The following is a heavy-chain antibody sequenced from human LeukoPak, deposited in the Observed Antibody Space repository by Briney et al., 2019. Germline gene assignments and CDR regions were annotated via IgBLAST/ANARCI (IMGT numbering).Heavy chain of an antibody. V-gene: IGHV3-7*01. CDR1: GFTFSSYW. Sequence: GGSLRLSCAASGFTFSSYWMSWVRQAPGKGLEWVANIKQDGSEKYYVDSVKGRFTISRDNAKNSLYLQMNSLRAEDTAVYYCARVQGELPALGYYYGMDVWGQGTTVTVSS. CDR2: IKQDGSEK. CDR3: ARVQGELPALGYYYGMDV. J-gene: IGHJ6*02. D-gene: IGHD1-26*01.